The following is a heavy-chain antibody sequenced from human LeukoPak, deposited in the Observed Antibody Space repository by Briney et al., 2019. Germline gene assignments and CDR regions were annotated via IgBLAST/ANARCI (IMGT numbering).Heavy chain of an antibody. J-gene: IGHJ4*02. CDR2: INSDGSST. Sequence: GGSLRLSCAASGFTFSSYWMHWVRQAPGKGLVWVSRINSDGSSTSYADSVKGRFTISRDNAKNSLYLQMNSLRAEDTAVYYCARDYGGSSPFDYWGQGTLVTVPS. D-gene: IGHD4-23*01. V-gene: IGHV3-74*01. CDR1: GFTFSSYW. CDR3: ARDYGGSSPFDY.